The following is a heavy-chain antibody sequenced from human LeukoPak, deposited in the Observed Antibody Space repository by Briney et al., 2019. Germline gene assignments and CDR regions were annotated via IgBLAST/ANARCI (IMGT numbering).Heavy chain of an antibody. CDR2: ISGSGGST. J-gene: IGHJ4*02. CDR1: GFTFSSYA. D-gene: IGHD1-26*01. CDR3: ARDRMKRSTGSSAY. V-gene: IGHV3-23*01. Sequence: PGGSLRLSCAASGFTFSSYAMSWVRQAPGKGLEWVSAISGSGGSTYYADSVKGRFTISRDNSKNTLYLQMNSLRAEDTAVYYCARDRMKRSTGSSAYWGQGTLVTVSS.